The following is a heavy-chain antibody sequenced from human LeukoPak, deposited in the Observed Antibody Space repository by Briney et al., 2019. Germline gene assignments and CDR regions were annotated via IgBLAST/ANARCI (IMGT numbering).Heavy chain of an antibody. J-gene: IGHJ2*01. D-gene: IGHD3-3*01. CDR1: GGSISRSNW. CDR3: AREDYDDSGAWYFDL. V-gene: IGHV4-4*02. Sequence: PSGTLSLTCAVSGGSISRSNWWSWVRQPPGKGLEWIGEIYHSGSTNYNPSLESRVTISVDKSKNQFSLKLSSVTAADTAVYYCAREDYDDSGAWYFDLWGRGTLVTVSS. CDR2: IYHSGST.